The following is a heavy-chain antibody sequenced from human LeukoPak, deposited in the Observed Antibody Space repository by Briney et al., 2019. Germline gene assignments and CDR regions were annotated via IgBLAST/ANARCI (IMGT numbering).Heavy chain of an antibody. Sequence: PSETLSLTCTVSGGSISSGSYYWSWIRQPAGKGLEWIGRIYTSGSTNYNPSLKSRVTISVDTSKNQFSLKLSSVTAADTAVYYCARGLAGEGASLVGFDPWGQGTLVTVSS. V-gene: IGHV4-61*02. CDR1: GGSISSGSYY. D-gene: IGHD3-16*01. J-gene: IGHJ5*02. CDR2: IYTSGST. CDR3: ARGLAGEGASLVGFDP.